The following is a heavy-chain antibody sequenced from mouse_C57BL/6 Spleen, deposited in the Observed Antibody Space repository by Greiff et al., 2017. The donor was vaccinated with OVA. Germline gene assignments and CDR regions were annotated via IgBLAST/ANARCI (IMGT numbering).Heavy chain of an antibody. J-gene: IGHJ3*01. CDR2: IDPETGGT. CDR3: TREGDGNYAAWFAY. CDR1: GYTFTDYE. D-gene: IGHD2-1*01. Sequence: VKLQESGAELVRPGASVTLSCKASGYTFTDYEMHWVKQTPVHGLEWIGAIDPETGGTAYNQKFKGKAILTADKSSSTAYMELRSLTSEDSAVYYCTREGDGNYAAWFAYWGQGTLVTVSA. V-gene: IGHV1-15*01.